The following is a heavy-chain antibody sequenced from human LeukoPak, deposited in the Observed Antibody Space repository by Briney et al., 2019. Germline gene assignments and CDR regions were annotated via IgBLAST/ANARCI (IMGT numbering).Heavy chain of an antibody. CDR3: GTGEAFDI. CDR2: IKSKSDGGTV. J-gene: IGHJ3*02. CDR1: GFTFSNAW. D-gene: IGHD7-27*01. Sequence: GGSLRLSCAASGFTFSNAWMSWVRQAPGKGLEWVGRIKSKSDGGTVDYGAPVKGRFTISRDDSKNTLYLQMNSLKTEGTAVYYCGTGEAFDIWGQGTLVTVSS. V-gene: IGHV3-15*01.